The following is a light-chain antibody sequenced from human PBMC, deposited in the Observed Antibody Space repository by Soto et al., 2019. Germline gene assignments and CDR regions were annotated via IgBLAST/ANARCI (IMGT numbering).Light chain of an antibody. CDR1: QGICNY. CDR2: AAS. Sequence: DIQLTQSPSFLSASVGDRVTITCRASQGICNYLAWYQQKPGKAHQLLIYAASTLQSGVPSRFSGSGSGTEFTLTISSLQPEDFATYCCQQLNSSPFTFGPGTKVDIK. J-gene: IGKJ3*01. V-gene: IGKV1-9*01. CDR3: QQLNSSPFT.